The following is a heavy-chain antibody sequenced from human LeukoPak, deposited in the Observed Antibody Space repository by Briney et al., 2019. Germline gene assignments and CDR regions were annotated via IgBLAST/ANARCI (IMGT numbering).Heavy chain of an antibody. Sequence: GGSLRLSCAASGFTFSSYSMNWVRQAPGKGLEWVSYISSSSSTIYYADSVKGRFTISRDNAKNSLYLQINSLRAEDTAVYYCARSDCSSTSCFFDYWGQGTLVTVSS. CDR3: ARSDCSSTSCFFDY. J-gene: IGHJ4*02. D-gene: IGHD2-2*01. V-gene: IGHV3-48*01. CDR2: ISSSSSTI. CDR1: GFTFSSYS.